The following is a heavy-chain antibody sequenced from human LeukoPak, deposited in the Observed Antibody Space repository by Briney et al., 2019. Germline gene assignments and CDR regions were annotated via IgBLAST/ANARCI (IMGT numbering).Heavy chain of an antibody. J-gene: IGHJ4*02. D-gene: IGHD2-15*01. Sequence: SETLSLTCTVSGGSISSYYWTWIRQPPGRRPEWIGEVHHSGSTNYNPSLKSRVTMSVDRSKNQFSLKLSPVTAADTAVYYCCSGAYLYWGQGTLVTVSS. V-gene: IGHV4-34*01. CDR1: GGSISSYY. CDR3: CSGAYLY. CDR2: VHHSGST.